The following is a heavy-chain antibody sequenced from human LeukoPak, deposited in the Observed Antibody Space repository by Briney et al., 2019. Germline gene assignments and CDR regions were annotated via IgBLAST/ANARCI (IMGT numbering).Heavy chain of an antibody. CDR1: GGSISSGGYY. V-gene: IGHV4-31*03. CDR2: IYYSGST. J-gene: IGHJ4*02. D-gene: IGHD4-17*01. CDR3: ARGDGLRDLTLLDY. Sequence: SQTLSLTCTVSGGSISSGGYYWSWIRQHPGKGLEWIGYIYYSGSTYYNPSLKSRVTISVDTSKNQFSLKLSSVTAADTAVYYCARGDGLRDLTLLDYWGQGTLVTVSS.